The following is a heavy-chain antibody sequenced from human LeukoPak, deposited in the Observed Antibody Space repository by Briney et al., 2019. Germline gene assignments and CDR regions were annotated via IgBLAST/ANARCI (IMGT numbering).Heavy chain of an antibody. CDR1: GFTFDDYA. D-gene: IGHD2-15*01. CDR2: ISWNSGSI. J-gene: IGHJ5*02. CDR3: AKDSNEEYCSGGSCYSHNWFDP. Sequence: GGSLRLSCAASGFTFDDYAMHWVQQAPGKGLEWVSGISWNSGSIGYADSVKGRFTISRDNAKNSLYLQMNSLRAEDTALYYCAKDSNEEYCSGGSCYSHNWFDPWGQGTLVTVSS. V-gene: IGHV3-9*01.